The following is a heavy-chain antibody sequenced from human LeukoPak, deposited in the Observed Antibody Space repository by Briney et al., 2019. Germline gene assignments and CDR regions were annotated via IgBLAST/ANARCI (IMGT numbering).Heavy chain of an antibody. V-gene: IGHV4-30-4*01. D-gene: IGHD2-8*02. CDR2: IYYSGST. J-gene: IGHJ3*02. Sequence: SETLSLTCTVSGGSISCGDYYWSWTRQPPGKGVEWIGYIYYSGSTYYNPSLKSRVTISVDTSKNQFSLKLSSVTAADTAVYYCARDRTVYAFDIWGQGTMVTVSS. CDR3: ARDRTVYAFDI. CDR1: GGSISCGDYY.